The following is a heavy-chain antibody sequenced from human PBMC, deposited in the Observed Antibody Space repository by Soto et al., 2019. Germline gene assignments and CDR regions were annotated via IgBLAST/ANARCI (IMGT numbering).Heavy chain of an antibody. Sequence: SETLSLTCTVSGGSISSYYWSWIRQPPGKGLEWIGYIYYSGSTNYNPSLKSRVTISVDTSKNQFSLKLSSVTAADTAVYYCARQYGDYNNYFDYWGQGTLVTVSS. CDR2: IYYSGST. J-gene: IGHJ4*02. CDR1: GGSISSYY. D-gene: IGHD4-17*01. CDR3: ARQYGDYNNYFDY. V-gene: IGHV4-59*08.